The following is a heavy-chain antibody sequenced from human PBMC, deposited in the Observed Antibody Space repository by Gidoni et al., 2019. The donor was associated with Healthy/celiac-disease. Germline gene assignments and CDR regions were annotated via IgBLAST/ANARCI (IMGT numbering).Heavy chain of an antibody. CDR2: ISGSGGST. D-gene: IGHD3-10*01. CDR1: GFTFSSYA. Sequence: EVQLLESGGGLVQPGGSLRLSCAASGFTFSSYAMSWVRQAPGKGLEWVSAISGSGGSTYYADSVKGRFTISRDNSKNTLYLQMNSLRAEDTAVYYCAKDAYGSGSYYDGRDAFDIWGQGTMVTVSS. CDR3: AKDAYGSGSYYDGRDAFDI. V-gene: IGHV3-23*01. J-gene: IGHJ3*02.